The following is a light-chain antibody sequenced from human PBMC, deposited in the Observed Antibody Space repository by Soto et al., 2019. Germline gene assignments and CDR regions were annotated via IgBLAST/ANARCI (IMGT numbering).Light chain of an antibody. V-gene: IGLV2-8*01. J-gene: IGLJ7*01. CDR1: SSDVGGYNY. CDR3: SSYAGSYKWV. CDR2: EVN. Sequence: QSVLTQPPSASGSPGQSVTISCTGTSSDVGGYNYVSWYQQHPGKAPKLIIYEVNKRPSGGPDRFSGSKSGNTASLTVSGLQAEDEADYYCSSYAGSYKWVFGGGTQLTVL.